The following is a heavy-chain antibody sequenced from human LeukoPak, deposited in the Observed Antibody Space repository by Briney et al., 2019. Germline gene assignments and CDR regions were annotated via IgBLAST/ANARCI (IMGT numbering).Heavy chain of an antibody. D-gene: IGHD6-19*01. J-gene: IGHJ4*02. CDR1: GDSVSSKRVA. CDR2: TYYRSKWYN. CDR3: ASQVFVAGTAMGHYPFDY. V-gene: IGHV6-1*01. Sequence: SQTLSLTCAISGDSVSSKRVAWNWIRQSPSRGLEWLGRTYYRSKWYNDYAVSVKSRITINPDTSKNQFSLHLNSVTPEDTAVYYCASQVFVAGTAMGHYPFDYWGQGTLVTVSS.